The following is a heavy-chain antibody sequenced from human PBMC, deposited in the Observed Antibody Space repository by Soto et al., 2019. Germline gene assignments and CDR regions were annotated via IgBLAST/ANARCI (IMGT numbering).Heavy chain of an antibody. V-gene: IGHV3-23*01. CDR2: IGGSGGNT. D-gene: IGHD4-17*01. J-gene: IGHJ6*02. CDR1: GFTFSTYG. Sequence: EVRLLESGGGLVQPGRSLRLSCAASGFTFSTYGMSWVRQAPGKGLEWVSAIGGSGGNTYYADSVEGRFTISRDNSKNTLFLQMNSLRAEDTAVYYCAKGLPMTTVTSSLYYYYGMDVWGQGTTVTVSS. CDR3: AKGLPMTTVTSSLYYYYGMDV.